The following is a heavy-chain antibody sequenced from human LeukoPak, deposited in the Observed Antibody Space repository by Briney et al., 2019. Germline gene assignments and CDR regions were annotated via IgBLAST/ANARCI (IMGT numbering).Heavy chain of an antibody. J-gene: IGHJ6*04. Sequence: PGGSLRLSCAASGFTFNSYAMNWVRQAPGQGLECVSAISDSGSKTCYADSVKGRFTISRDNSKNTLYLQMNSLRAEDTAVYYCAKRILTGYPNYGMDVWGKGTTVTVSS. CDR2: ISDSGSKT. V-gene: IGHV3-23*01. CDR3: AKRILTGYPNYGMDV. CDR1: GFTFNSYA. D-gene: IGHD3-9*01.